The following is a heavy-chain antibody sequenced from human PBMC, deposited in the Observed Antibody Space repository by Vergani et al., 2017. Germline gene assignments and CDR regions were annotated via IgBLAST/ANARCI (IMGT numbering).Heavy chain of an antibody. CDR1: GYTFTSYA. V-gene: IGHV1-3*01. Sequence: QVQLVQSGAEVKKPGASVKVSCKASGYTFTSYAMHWVRQAPGQRLEWMGWFNAGNGNTKYSQKFQGRVTITRDTSASTAYMELSSLRSEDTAVYYCARAWGYSYGLDYWGQGTLVTVSS. D-gene: IGHD5-18*01. CDR3: ARAWGYSYGLDY. CDR2: FNAGNGNT. J-gene: IGHJ4*02.